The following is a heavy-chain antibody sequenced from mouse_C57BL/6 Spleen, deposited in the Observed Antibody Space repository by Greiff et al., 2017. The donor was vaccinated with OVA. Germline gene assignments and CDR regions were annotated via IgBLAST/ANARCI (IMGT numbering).Heavy chain of an antibody. CDR3: ARHGYDKEDYYAMDY. CDR1: GFTFSSYT. J-gene: IGHJ4*01. D-gene: IGHD2-2*01. CDR2: ISGGGGNT. V-gene: IGHV5-9*01. Sequence: EVKLMESGGGLVKPGGSLKLSCAASGFTFSSYTMSWVRQTPEKRLEWVATISGGGGNTYYPDSVKGRFTISRDNAKNTLYLQMSSLRSEDTALYYCARHGYDKEDYYAMDYWGQGTSVTVSS.